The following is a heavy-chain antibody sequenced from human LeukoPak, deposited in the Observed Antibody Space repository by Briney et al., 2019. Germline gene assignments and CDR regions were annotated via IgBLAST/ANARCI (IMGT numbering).Heavy chain of an antibody. CDR2: IFYTGDT. V-gene: IGHV4-39*01. J-gene: IGHJ5*02. D-gene: IGHD4-17*01. CDR3: ARQLGAMTTVSSQGDLGS. CDR1: GGSISVTNHY. Sequence: SETLSLTCTVSGGSISVTNHYWGWIRQPSGKGLEWIGSIFYTGDTYYNPSLKSRITMSVDTSKNHFSLNLNSVTASDTAVYYCARQLGAMTTVSSQGDLGSWGQGTLVTVSS.